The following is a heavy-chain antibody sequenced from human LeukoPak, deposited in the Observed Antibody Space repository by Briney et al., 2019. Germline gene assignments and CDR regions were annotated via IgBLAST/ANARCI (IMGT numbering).Heavy chain of an antibody. D-gene: IGHD5-24*01. Sequence: GASVKVSCKASGGTFTSYAISWVRQAPGQGLEWMGWIIPNFVTANYAQKFHGRVTITWDKSMSTVYMELSRLRSEDEAVYYCARDGSSRDGYNQPRGDYYYYYMDVWGKGNKVNVSS. J-gene: IGHJ6*03. CDR3: ARDGSSRDGYNQPRGDYYYYYMDV. CDR1: GGTFTSYA. CDR2: IIPNFVTA. V-gene: IGHV1-69*06.